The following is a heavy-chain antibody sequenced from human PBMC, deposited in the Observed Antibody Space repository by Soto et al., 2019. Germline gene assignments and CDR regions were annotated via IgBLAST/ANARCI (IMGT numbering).Heavy chain of an antibody. J-gene: IGHJ4*02. CDR3: AKGGEGSSWEVDY. Sequence: QVQLVESGGGVVQPGRSLRLSCAASGFTFSSYGMHWVRQAPGKGLEWVAVISYDGSNKYYADSVKGRFTISRDNSKNTLYLQMNSLRAEDTAVYYCAKGGEGSSWEVDYWGQGTLVTVSS. D-gene: IGHD6-13*01. V-gene: IGHV3-30*18. CDR2: ISYDGSNK. CDR1: GFTFSSYG.